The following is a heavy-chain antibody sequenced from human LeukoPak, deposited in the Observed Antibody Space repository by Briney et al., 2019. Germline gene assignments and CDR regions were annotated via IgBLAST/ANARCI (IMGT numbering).Heavy chain of an antibody. CDR3: ARSWGISGTPSYGYYYYMDV. D-gene: IGHD2-2*01. J-gene: IGHJ6*03. CDR1: GYTFTSYG. Sequence: ASVKVSCKASGYTFTSYGISWVRQAPGQGLEWMGWISAYNGNTNYAQKLQGRVTMTTDTSTSTAYMELRSLRSDDTAVYYCARSWGISGTPSYGYYYYMDVWGKGTTVTVSS. V-gene: IGHV1-18*01. CDR2: ISAYNGNT.